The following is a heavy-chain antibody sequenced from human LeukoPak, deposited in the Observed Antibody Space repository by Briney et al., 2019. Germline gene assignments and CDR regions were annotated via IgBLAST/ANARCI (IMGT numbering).Heavy chain of an antibody. CDR3: AGRPYYYDSSGYYSPRPRFDP. CDR1: GESFSGYY. Sequence: PSETLSLTCAVYGESFSGYYWSWIRQPPGKGLEWIGEVNHGGATNYNPSLKSRVTISVDTSKNQFSLKLSSVTAADTAVYYCAGRPYYYDSSGYYSPRPRFDPWGQGTLVTVSS. CDR2: VNHGGAT. D-gene: IGHD3-22*01. J-gene: IGHJ5*02. V-gene: IGHV4-34*01.